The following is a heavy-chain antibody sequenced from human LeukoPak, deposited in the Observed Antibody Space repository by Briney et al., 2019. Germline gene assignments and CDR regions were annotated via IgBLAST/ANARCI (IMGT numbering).Heavy chain of an antibody. V-gene: IGHV4-31*03. CDR1: GGSLISGGYY. J-gene: IGHJ3*02. CDR2: IYYSGSP. CDR3: ERERGGFGVVMKGAFDI. Sequence: LSLTCIVSGGSLISGGYYGSWIRQHPGKGRECIGYIYYSGSPYYNPSRKSRVTIPVDTSKNQFSLKLSSVTAADTAVYYCERERGGFGVVMKGAFDIWGQGTMVTVSS. D-gene: IGHD3-3*01.